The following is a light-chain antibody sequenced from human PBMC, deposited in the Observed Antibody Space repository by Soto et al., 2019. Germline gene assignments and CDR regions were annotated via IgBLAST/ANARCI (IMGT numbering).Light chain of an antibody. CDR2: TDD. CDR1: SSNIGNNF. CDR3: ATWDDSLHGHV. Sequence: QSALTQPPSASGTPGQRVTISCSGSSSNIGNNFVTWYQQVPGTAPKLLIYTDDLRPSGVPDRFSGSKSGTAASLAVSGLQSDDEADYYCATWDDSLHGHVFGGGTKLTVL. J-gene: IGLJ2*01. V-gene: IGLV1-44*01.